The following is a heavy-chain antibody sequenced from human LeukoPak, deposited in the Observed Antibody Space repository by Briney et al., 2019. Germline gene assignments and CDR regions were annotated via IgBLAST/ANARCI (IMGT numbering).Heavy chain of an antibody. V-gene: IGHV3-7*01. CDR1: GFTLSSHW. CDR3: ARWRQSSTWYWLDP. CDR2: IRQDGGET. J-gene: IGHJ5*02. Sequence: GGSLRLPCAASGFTLSSHWMGWIRQAPGKGLEWVANIRQDGGETYYVDSVKGRFTISRDNAKNSLYLQMNSLRVEETAMYYCARWRQSSTWYWLDPWGQGTLVTVSP. D-gene: IGHD6-13*01.